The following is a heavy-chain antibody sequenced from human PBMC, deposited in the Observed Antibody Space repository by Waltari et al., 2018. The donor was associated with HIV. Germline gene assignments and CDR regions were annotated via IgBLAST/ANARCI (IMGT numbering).Heavy chain of an antibody. CDR1: GGSFISYA. CDR3: ASGGSAVTYFDF. V-gene: IGHV1-69*06. J-gene: IGHJ4*02. CDR2: IIPMLDTT. D-gene: IGHD4-17*01. Sequence: QVRLVQSGAEVKKPGPSAKVSCKASGGSFISYAVAWVRQAPGHGLEWMGGIIPMLDTTNYAQKFQGRVTITADKSTNTAYLEVSRLSSEDTAIYFCASGGSAVTYFDFWGQGTMVTVSS.